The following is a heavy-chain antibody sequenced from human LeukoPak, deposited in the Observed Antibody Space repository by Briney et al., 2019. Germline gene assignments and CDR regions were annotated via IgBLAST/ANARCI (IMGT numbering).Heavy chain of an antibody. J-gene: IGHJ3*02. V-gene: IGHV3-23*01. Sequence: GGSLRLSCAASGFTFSIYAMSWVRQAPGKGLEWVSGMSGSGGSTYYADSVKGRFTISRDNSKNTLYLQMNTLKAEDTAVYYCAKDREYSYVYDAFDIWGQGTLVTVSS. CDR3: AKDREYSYVYDAFDI. D-gene: IGHD3-16*01. CDR2: MSGSGGST. CDR1: GFTFSIYA.